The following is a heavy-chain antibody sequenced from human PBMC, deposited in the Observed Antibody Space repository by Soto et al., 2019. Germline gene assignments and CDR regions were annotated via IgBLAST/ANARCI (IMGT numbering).Heavy chain of an antibody. Sequence: SETLSLTCSVSRGSVSSATYYWNWMRQPPGKPLEWIGYIYYSGSTNYNPSLKSRVTISLDTSNDRFSLRLSSVTAADAAVYYCARTRAKHINYYYALDVWGPGTTVTVSS. D-gene: IGHD1-26*01. J-gene: IGHJ6*02. CDR3: ARTRAKHINYYYALDV. V-gene: IGHV4-61*01. CDR2: IYYSGST. CDR1: RGSVSSATYY.